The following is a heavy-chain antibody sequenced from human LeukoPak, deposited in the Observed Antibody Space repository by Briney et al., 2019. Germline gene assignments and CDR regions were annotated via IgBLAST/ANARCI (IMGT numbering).Heavy chain of an antibody. J-gene: IGHJ4*02. CDR2: IYYSGST. V-gene: IGHV4-59*01. D-gene: IGHD2-15*01. Sequence: SETLSLTCTVSGGPISSYYWSWIRQPPGKGLEWIGYIYYSGSTNYNPSLKSRVTISVDTSKNQFSLKLSSVTAADTAVYYCARGYCSGGSCYDFDYWGQGTLVTVSS. CDR3: ARGYCSGGSCYDFDY. CDR1: GGPISSYY.